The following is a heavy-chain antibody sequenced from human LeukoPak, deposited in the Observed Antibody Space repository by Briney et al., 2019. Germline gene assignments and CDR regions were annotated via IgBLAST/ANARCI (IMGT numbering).Heavy chain of an antibody. CDR1: GYTFTGYY. V-gene: IGHV1-2*02. D-gene: IGHD1-26*01. CDR2: INPNSGGT. J-gene: IGHJ4*02. Sequence: ASVKVSCKASGYTFTGYYMHWVRQAPGQGLEWMGWINPNSGGTNYAQKFQGRVTMTRDTSISTAYMELSRLRSDDTAVYYCARSHSGSYWGFFDYWGQGTLATVSS. CDR3: ARSHSGSYWGFFDY.